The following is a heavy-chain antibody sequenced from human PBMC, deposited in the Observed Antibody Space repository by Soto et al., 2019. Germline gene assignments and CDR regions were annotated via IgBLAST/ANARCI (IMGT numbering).Heavy chain of an antibody. D-gene: IGHD1-26*01. CDR2: INHSGFT. CDR1: GGSVRGHY. Sequence: SETLSLTGAVSGGSVRGHYWSWIRQSPEKGLGWIGEINHSGFTNYNPTLKRRVTISRDASKNQFSLRLSSMTAADSAVYFCARAAVKLGATLFDSWGQGTLVTVSS. J-gene: IGHJ4*02. CDR3: ARAAVKLGATLFDS. V-gene: IGHV4-34*01.